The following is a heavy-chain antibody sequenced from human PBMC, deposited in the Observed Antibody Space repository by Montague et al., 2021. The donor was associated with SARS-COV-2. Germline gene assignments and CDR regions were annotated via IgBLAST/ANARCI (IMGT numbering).Heavy chain of an antibody. CDR1: GASIRSYS. V-gene: IGHV4-59*08. D-gene: IGHD2-2*01. Sequence: TLSLTCMVSGASIRSYSWSWIRQPPGKGLEWIGYIHDSGSTKYNPSLEGRVTISVDTPKNQISLRLTSVSAADTAVYYCARHRCSDTNCYSTYYYYGMDVWGQGTTVTVSS. J-gene: IGHJ6*02. CDR3: ARHRCSDTNCYSTYYYYGMDV. CDR2: IHDSGST.